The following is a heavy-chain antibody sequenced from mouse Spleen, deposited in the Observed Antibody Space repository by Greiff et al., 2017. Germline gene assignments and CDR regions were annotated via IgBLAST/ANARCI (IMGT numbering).Heavy chain of an antibody. D-gene: IGHD1-1*02. V-gene: IGHV1-15*01. J-gene: IGHJ1*01. CDR1: GYTFTDYE. CDR2: IDPETGGT. Sequence: QVQLKESGAELVRPGASVTLSCKASGYTFTDYEMHWVKQTPVHGLEWIGAIDPETGGTAYNQKFKGKAILTADKSSSTAYMELRSLTSEDSAVYYCTRWGGNYWYFDVWGAGTTVTVSS. CDR3: TRWGGNYWYFDV.